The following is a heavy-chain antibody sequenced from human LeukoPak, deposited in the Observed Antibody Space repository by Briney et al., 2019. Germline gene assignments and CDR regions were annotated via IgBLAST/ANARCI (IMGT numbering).Heavy chain of an antibody. CDR2: IIPIFGTA. J-gene: IGHJ4*02. CDR3: ARIRSLGRDGYNSYYFDY. D-gene: IGHD5-24*01. CDR1: GGTFSSYA. V-gene: IGHV1-69*05. Sequence: SVKVSCKATGGTFSSYAISWVRQAPGQGLEWMGGIIPIFGTANYAQKFQGRVTITTDESTSTAYMELSSLRSEDTAVYYCARIRSLGRDGYNSYYFDYWGQGTLVTVSS.